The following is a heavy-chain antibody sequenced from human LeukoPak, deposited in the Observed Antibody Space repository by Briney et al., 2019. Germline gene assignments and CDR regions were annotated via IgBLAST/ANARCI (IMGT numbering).Heavy chain of an antibody. CDR1: GFTFDDHA. D-gene: IGHD3-10*01. CDR3: VKDYGLGNKEGFQH. J-gene: IGHJ1*01. Sequence: TGGSLRLSCAASGFTFDDHAMHWVRHAPGKGLEWVSGISWNSGSIGYADSVKGRFTISRDNAKNSLYLQMNSLRAEDTALYYCVKDYGLGNKEGFQHWGQGTLVTVSS. V-gene: IGHV3-9*01. CDR2: ISWNSGSI.